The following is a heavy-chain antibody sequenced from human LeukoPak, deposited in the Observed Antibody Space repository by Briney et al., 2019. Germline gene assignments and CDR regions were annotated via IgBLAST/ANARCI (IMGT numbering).Heavy chain of an antibody. D-gene: IGHD1-14*01. J-gene: IGHJ6*03. V-gene: IGHV1-69*05. CDR1: GGTFSSYA. CDR2: IIPIFGTA. Sequence: SVKVSCKASGGTFSSYAISWVRQAPGQGLEWMGGIIPIFGTANYAQKFQGRVTITTDESTSTAYMELSGLRSEDTAVYYCARTEGREVYYYYYMDVWGKGTTVTVSS. CDR3: ARTEGREVYYYYYMDV.